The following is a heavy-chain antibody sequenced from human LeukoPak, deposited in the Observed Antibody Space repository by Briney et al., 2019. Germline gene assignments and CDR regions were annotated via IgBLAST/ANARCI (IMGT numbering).Heavy chain of an antibody. J-gene: IGHJ5*02. CDR1: GGSISSYY. D-gene: IGHD3-10*01. Sequence: SETLSLTCTVSGGSISSYYWSWIRQPAEKGLEWIGRICSSGSTIYNPSLKSRVAMSSDMSNNQFSLRLSSVTAADTAVYYCARDRGTDGSDQLDPWGQGTLVTVSS. V-gene: IGHV4-4*07. CDR2: ICSSGST. CDR3: ARDRGTDGSDQLDP.